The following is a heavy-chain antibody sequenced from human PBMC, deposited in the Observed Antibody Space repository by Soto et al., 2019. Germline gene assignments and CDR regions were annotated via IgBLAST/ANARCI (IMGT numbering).Heavy chain of an antibody. J-gene: IGHJ6*02. V-gene: IGHV1-2*04. CDR1: GYTFTGYY. Sequence: ASVKVSCKASGYTFTGYYMHWVRQAPGQGLEWMGWINPNSGGTNYAQKFQGWVTMTRDTSISTAYRELSRLRSDDTAVYYCAREAVAGYRYYYYYYGMDVWGQGTTVTVSS. CDR3: AREAVAGYRYYYYYYGMDV. CDR2: INPNSGGT. D-gene: IGHD6-19*01.